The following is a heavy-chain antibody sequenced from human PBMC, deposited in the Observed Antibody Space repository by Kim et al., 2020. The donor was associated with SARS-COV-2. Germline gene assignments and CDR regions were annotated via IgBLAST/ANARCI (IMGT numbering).Heavy chain of an antibody. Sequence: SETLSLTCTVSGGSISSSSYYWGWIRQPPGKGLEWIGSIYYSGSTYYNPSLKSRVTISVDTSKNQFSLKLSSVTAADTAVYYCARHGKLGSSGWTLAPFDYWGQGTLVTVSS. V-gene: IGHV4-39*01. J-gene: IGHJ4*02. CDR3: ARHGKLGSSGWTLAPFDY. D-gene: IGHD6-19*01. CDR2: IYYSGST. CDR1: GGSISSSSYY.